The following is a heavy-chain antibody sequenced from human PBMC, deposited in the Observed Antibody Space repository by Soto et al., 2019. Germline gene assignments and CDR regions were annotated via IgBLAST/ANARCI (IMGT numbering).Heavy chain of an antibody. Sequence: QVQLVQSGAEVKKPGSSVKVSCKASGGTFSSYAISWVRQAPGQGLEWMGGIIPIFGTANYAQKFQGRVTITADESTSTAYMELSSLRSEDTAVYYCARHRYCSSTRCYKVFDPFRTTAAPCDYWGQGTLFTVSS. CDR1: GGTFSSYA. V-gene: IGHV1-69*01. D-gene: IGHD2-2*02. J-gene: IGHJ4*02. CDR3: ARHRYCSSTRCYKVFDPFRTTAAPCDY. CDR2: IIPIFGTA.